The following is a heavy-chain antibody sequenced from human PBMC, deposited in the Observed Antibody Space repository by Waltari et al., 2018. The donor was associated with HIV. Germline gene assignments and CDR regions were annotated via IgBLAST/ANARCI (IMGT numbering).Heavy chain of an antibody. V-gene: IGHV4-34*01. D-gene: IGHD5-18*01. CDR3: ARGLDVDTAMVPPYYGMDV. Sequence: QVQLQQWGAGLLKPSETLSLTCAVYGGSFSGYYWSWIRQPPGKGLEWIGEINHSGSTNYNPSLKSRVTISVDTSKNQFSLKLSSVTAADTAVYYCARGLDVDTAMVPPYYGMDVWGQGTTVTVSS. J-gene: IGHJ6*02. CDR1: GGSFSGYY. CDR2: INHSGST.